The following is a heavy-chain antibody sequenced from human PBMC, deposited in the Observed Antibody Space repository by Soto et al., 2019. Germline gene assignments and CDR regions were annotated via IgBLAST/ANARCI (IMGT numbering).Heavy chain of an antibody. D-gene: IGHD3-3*01. CDR3: AKSADFWSWGMDV. Sequence: GGSLRLSCAASGFTFSSYGMHWVRQAPGKGLEWVAVIWYDGSNKYYADSVKGRFTISRDNSKNTLYLQMNSLRAEDTAVYYCAKSADFWSWGMDVGGQGTTVTVSS. CDR1: GFTFSSYG. J-gene: IGHJ6*02. V-gene: IGHV3-33*06. CDR2: IWYDGSNK.